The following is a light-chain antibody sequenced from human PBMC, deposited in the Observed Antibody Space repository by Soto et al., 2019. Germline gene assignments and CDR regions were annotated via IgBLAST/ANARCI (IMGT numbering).Light chain of an antibody. CDR3: QQYGNSPIT. J-gene: IGKJ5*01. Sequence: EVLLTQSPGTLSLSRGERATLSCRASERIYSAYLGWYQQKPGQAPRLLIYGTSSRATGIPDRFSGSGSGTDFTLTISRLEPEDFAVYYCQQYGNSPITFGQGTRLEI. V-gene: IGKV3-20*01. CDR2: GTS. CDR1: ERIYSAY.